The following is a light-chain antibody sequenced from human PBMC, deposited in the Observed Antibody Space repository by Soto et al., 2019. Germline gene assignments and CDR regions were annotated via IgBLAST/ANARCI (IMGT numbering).Light chain of an antibody. CDR1: QGISSY. CDR3: QQLNGYPLT. CDR2: TAS. V-gene: IGKV1-9*01. Sequence: DIQLTQSPSFLSASVGDRVTITCRASQGISSYLAWYQQKPGKAPNLLIYTASTLQSGVPSRFSGSGSATEFTLTISSLQPEDFATYYCQQLNGYPLTFGGGTKVEIK. J-gene: IGKJ4*01.